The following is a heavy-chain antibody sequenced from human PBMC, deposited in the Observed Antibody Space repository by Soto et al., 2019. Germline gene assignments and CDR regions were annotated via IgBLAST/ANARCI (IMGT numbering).Heavy chain of an antibody. V-gene: IGHV3-33*01. CDR3: ARSTHIAVAGEYYFDY. CDR2: IWYDGSNK. CDR1: GFTFSSYG. J-gene: IGHJ4*02. Sequence: QVQLVESGGGVVQPGRSLRLSCAASGFTFSSYGMHWVRQAPGKGLEWVAVIWYDGSNKYYADSVKGRFTISRDNSKNTLYLQMNSLRAEDTAVYYCARSTHIAVAGEYYFDYWGQGTLVTVSS. D-gene: IGHD6-19*01.